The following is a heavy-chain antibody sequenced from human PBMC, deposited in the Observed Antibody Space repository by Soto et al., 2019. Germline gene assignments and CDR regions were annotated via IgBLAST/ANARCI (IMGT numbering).Heavy chain of an antibody. V-gene: IGHV1-8*01. CDR3: AIGRITMTTNYYSSYMDV. J-gene: IGHJ6*03. CDR1: GYTFTSYY. Sequence: ASVKVSCKASGYTFTSYYIYSVRQATGQRVEWMGWMNPNSGNTGYAQKFQGRVTMTRNTSISTAYMELSSLRSEDTAVYYFAIGRITMTTNYYSSYMDVWAKGTTVNVSS. CDR2: MNPNSGNT. D-gene: IGHD4-17*01.